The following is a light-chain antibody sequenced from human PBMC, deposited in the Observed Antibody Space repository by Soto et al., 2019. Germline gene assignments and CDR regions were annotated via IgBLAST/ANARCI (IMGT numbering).Light chain of an antibody. Sequence: IVMTQSPATLPVSTGERATLSRRTSQSVNSHLAWYQHKPGQAPRLLIYGASSRATGIPARFSDSGSGTDFTLTISSLEPEDFAVYYCQQRSNWPLITFGQGRRREIK. CDR3: QQRSNWPLIT. J-gene: IGKJ5*01. V-gene: IGKV3-11*01. CDR2: GAS. CDR1: QSVNSH.